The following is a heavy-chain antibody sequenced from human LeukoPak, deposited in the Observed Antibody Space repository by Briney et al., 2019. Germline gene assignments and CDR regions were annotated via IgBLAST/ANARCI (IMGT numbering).Heavy chain of an antibody. V-gene: IGHV3-23*01. Sequence: GGSLRLSCAASGFTFSSYAMSWVRQAPGKGLDWVSAISGSGGSTYYADSVKGRFTISRDNSKNTLYLQMNSLRAEDTAVYYCAKDSVQYYYDSSGYWGYYYYGMDVWGQGTTVTVSS. J-gene: IGHJ6*02. CDR3: AKDSVQYYYDSSGYWGYYYYGMDV. CDR1: GFTFSSYA. D-gene: IGHD3-22*01. CDR2: ISGSGGST.